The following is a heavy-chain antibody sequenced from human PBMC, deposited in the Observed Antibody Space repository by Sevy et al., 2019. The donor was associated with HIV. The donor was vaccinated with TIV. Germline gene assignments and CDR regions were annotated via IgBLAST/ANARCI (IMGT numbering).Heavy chain of an antibody. CDR1: GYSISSGYY. CDR3: ARATLYNLYDFWSGYRPNYFDY. J-gene: IGHJ4*02. Sequence: SETLSLTCTVSGYSISSGYYWGWIRQPPGKGLEWIGSIYHSGSTYYNPSLKSRVTISVDTSKNQFSLKLSSVTAADTAVYYCARATLYNLYDFWSGYRPNYFDYWGQGTLVTVSS. CDR2: IYHSGST. V-gene: IGHV4-38-2*02. D-gene: IGHD3-3*01.